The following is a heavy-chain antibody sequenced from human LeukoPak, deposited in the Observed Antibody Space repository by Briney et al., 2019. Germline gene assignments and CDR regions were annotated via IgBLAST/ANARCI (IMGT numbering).Heavy chain of an antibody. V-gene: IGHV3-23*01. CDR1: GFTFSSYA. CDR2: ISGSGGST. J-gene: IGHJ4*02. CDR3: ASETSGYGDPFDY. D-gene: IGHD4-17*01. Sequence: GGSLRVSCAASGFTFSSYAMSWVRQAPGKGLEWVSAISGSGGSTYYADSVKGRFTISRDNAKNSLYLQMNSLRAEDTAVYYCASETSGYGDPFDYWGQGTLVTVSS.